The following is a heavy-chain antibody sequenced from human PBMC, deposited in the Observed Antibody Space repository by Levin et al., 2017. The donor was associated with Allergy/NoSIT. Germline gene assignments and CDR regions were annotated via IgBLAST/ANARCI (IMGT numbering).Heavy chain of an antibody. Sequence: LSLTCAASGFSFSSYAMNWVRQAPGKGLEWVSAISGSGGSTYYADSVKGRFTISRDNSKNTLYLHMNSLKAEDTAVYYCAREVGDYGWGQGTLVTVSS. D-gene: IGHD4-17*01. CDR3: AREVGDYG. CDR2: ISGSGGST. V-gene: IGHV3-23*01. CDR1: GFSFSSYA. J-gene: IGHJ4*02.